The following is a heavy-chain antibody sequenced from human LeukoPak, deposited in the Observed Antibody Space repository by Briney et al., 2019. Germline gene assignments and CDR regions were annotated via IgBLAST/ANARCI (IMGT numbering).Heavy chain of an antibody. J-gene: IGHJ4*02. Sequence: GGSLRLSCAASGFTFSSYSMNWVRQAPGKGLEWVSYISTSSSTKYYADSVKGRFTISRDNAKNSLYLQMNSLTAEDTAVYYCARDQEGVIDYWGQGTLVTVSS. D-gene: IGHD3-10*01. CDR1: GFTFSSYS. V-gene: IGHV3-48*01. CDR3: ARDQEGVIDY. CDR2: ISTSSSTK.